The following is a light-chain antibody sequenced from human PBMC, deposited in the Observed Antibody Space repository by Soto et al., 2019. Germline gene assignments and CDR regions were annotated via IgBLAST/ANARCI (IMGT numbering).Light chain of an antibody. CDR1: QSVSRSY. J-gene: IGKJ1*01. Sequence: EMVLTQSPGPLSLSPGERATLSCRASQSVSRSYLAWYQQKPGQAPRLRIYGASSRATGIPDRFSGSGSGTDFTLTISRLLPDDFAVYYCHQYVSSPQWTFGQGTKVEIK. CDR2: GAS. V-gene: IGKV3-20*01. CDR3: HQYVSSPQWT.